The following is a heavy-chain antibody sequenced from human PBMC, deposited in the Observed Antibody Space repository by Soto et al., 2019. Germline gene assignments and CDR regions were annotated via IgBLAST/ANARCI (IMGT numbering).Heavy chain of an antibody. J-gene: IGHJ5*02. CDR1: GYTFTSYA. CDR3: AREENSSSRQEDNWFDP. V-gene: IGHV1-3*01. CDR2: INAGNGNT. D-gene: IGHD6-13*01. Sequence: GASVKVSCKASGYTFTSYAMHWVRQAPGQRLEWMGWINAGNGNTKYSQKFQGRVTITRDTSASTAYMELSSLRSEDTAVYYCAREENSSSRQEDNWFDPWGQGTLVTVSS.